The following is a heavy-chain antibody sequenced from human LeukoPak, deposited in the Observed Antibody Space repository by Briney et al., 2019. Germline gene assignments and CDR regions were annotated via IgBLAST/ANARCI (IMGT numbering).Heavy chain of an antibody. J-gene: IGHJ4*02. CDR2: IYPGDSDT. Sequence: GESLKISCKGYGYSFTSYWIGWVRQMPGKGLEWMGIIYPGDSDTTYSPSFQGQVTISADRSISTACLQWSSLKASDTAMYYCARHRLEYDILTGYYGESYFDDWGQGTLVTVSS. V-gene: IGHV5-51*01. CDR3: ARHRLEYDILTGYYGESYFDD. D-gene: IGHD3-9*01. CDR1: GYSFTSYW.